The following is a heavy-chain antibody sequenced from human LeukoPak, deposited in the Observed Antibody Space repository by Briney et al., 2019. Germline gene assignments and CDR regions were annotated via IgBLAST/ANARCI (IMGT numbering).Heavy chain of an antibody. CDR1: GYTFTSYD. V-gene: IGHV1-8*01. Sequence: ASVTVSCTASGYTFTSYDINWVRQATGQGLEWMGWMNPNSGNTGYAQKFQGRVTMTRNTSISTAYMELSSLRSEDTAVYYCARIGDRGWWNIDYWGQGTLVTVSS. D-gene: IGHD1/OR15-1a*01. CDR3: ARIGDRGWWNIDY. CDR2: MNPNSGNT. J-gene: IGHJ4*02.